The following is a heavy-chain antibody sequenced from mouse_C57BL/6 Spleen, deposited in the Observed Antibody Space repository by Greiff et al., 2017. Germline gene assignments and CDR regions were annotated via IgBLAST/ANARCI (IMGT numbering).Heavy chain of an antibody. J-gene: IGHJ3*01. CDR3: ASDSYYRFAY. CDR1: GYTFTSYW. CDR2: IDPSDSYT. V-gene: IGHV1-59*01. D-gene: IGHD2-12*01. Sequence: QVQLQQPGAELVRPGTSVKLSCKASGYTFTSYWMPWVKQRPGQGLEWIGGIDPSDSYTNYNQKFKGKATLTVDTSSSTAYMQPSDLTSEDSAVYYCASDSYYRFAYWGQGTLVTVSA.